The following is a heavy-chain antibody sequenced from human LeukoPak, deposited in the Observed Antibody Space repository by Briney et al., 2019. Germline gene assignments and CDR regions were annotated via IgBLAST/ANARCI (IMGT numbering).Heavy chain of an antibody. J-gene: IGHJ4*02. D-gene: IGHD3-10*01. Sequence: GGSLRLSCAASGLTFSTYVMNWVRQAPGKGLEWVSTIGDDTYYADSVKGRITVSRDNSRITLYLQMNFLGVEDTAVYYCANSEFYVSGKYAGLDNWGQGTLVTVSS. CDR1: GLTFSTYV. V-gene: IGHV3-23*01. CDR2: IGDDT. CDR3: ANSEFYVSGKYAGLDN.